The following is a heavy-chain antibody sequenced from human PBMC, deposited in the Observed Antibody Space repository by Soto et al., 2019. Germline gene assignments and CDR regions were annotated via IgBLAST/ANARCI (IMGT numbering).Heavy chain of an antibody. V-gene: IGHV1-24*01. Sequence: GYTIAGISSRWARQYQGKGLEWMGGFDPEDGETIYAQKFQGRVTMTEDTSTDTAYMELSSLRSEDTAVYYCATERPSRSWANSYFGNWGQGPLLTLSS. J-gene: IGHJ4*02. CDR1: GYTIAGIS. D-gene: IGHD6-13*01. CDR2: FDPEDGET. CDR3: ATERPSRSWANSYFGN.